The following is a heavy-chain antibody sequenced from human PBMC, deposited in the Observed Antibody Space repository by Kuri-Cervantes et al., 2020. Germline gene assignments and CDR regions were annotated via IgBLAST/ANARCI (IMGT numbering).Heavy chain of an antibody. CDR3: ARVPPWEAASDY. V-gene: IGHV3-53*01. Sequence: GESLKISCAASGFIVSSYYMGWVRQAPGKGLEWVSIIYSSGSTYYADSVKGRFTIARDNSTNTVYLQMNSLRADDTSVYYCARVPPWEAASDYWGQGTLVTVSS. CDR1: GFIVSSYY. CDR2: IYSSGST. D-gene: IGHD1-26*01. J-gene: IGHJ4*02.